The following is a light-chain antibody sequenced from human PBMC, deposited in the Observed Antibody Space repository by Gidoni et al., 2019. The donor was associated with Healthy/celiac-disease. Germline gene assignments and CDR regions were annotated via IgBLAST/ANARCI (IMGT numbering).Light chain of an antibody. CDR3: QQYGSSPLT. J-gene: IGKJ4*01. CDR1: QSVSSNY. Sequence: IVLTPSPGTLSLSPGERATLSCRASQSVSSNYLAWYQQKPGQAPRLLIYGASSRATGIPDRFSGSGSGTDFILTISRLEPEDFAVYYCQQYGSSPLTFXGXTKVEIK. CDR2: GAS. V-gene: IGKV3-20*01.